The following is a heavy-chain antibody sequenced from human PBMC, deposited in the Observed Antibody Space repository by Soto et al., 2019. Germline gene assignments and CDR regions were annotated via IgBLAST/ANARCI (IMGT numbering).Heavy chain of an antibody. D-gene: IGHD1-26*01. V-gene: IGHV3-74*01. CDR1: GFTFNTHW. CDR3: ARGGAMGVDY. CDR2: IYFDGITT. J-gene: IGHJ4*02. Sequence: GSLRLTCPASGFTFNTHWMHWVRQAPGKGLVWVSRIYFDGITTNYADSVKGRLTVSRDNAKNTVYLHVNTLRDEDTDVYYCARGGAMGVDYWGQGTLVTVYS.